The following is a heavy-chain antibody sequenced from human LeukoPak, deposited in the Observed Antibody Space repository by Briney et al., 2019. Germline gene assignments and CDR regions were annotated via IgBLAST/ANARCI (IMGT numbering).Heavy chain of an antibody. Sequence: SETLSLTCTVSGGSISSSSYYWGWIRQPPGKGLEWIGSIYYSGSTYYNPSLKSRVTISVDTSKNQFSLKLSSVTAADTTVYYCAVGVGGDDWKYYFDYWGQGTLVTVSS. V-gene: IGHV4-39*01. CDR1: GGSISSSSYY. J-gene: IGHJ4*02. D-gene: IGHD1-1*01. CDR2: IYYSGST. CDR3: AVGVGGDDWKYYFDY.